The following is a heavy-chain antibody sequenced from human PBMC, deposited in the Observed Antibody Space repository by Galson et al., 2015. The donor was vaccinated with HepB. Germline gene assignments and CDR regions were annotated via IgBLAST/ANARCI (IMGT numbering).Heavy chain of an antibody. Sequence: SLRLSCAASGFTFSSYAMHWVRQAPGKGLEYVSAISSNGGSTYYADSVKGRFTISRDNSKNTLYLQMSSLRAEDTAVYYCVKGGYSSGWWPNFDYWGQGTLVTVSS. CDR2: ISSNGGST. J-gene: IGHJ4*02. D-gene: IGHD6-19*01. CDR3: VKGGYSSGWWPNFDY. V-gene: IGHV3-64D*06. CDR1: GFTFSSYA.